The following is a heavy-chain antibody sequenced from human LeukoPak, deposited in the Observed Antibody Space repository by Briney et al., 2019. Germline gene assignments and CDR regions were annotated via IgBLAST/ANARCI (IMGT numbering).Heavy chain of an antibody. Sequence: GGSLRLSCAASGFIFDGYGMSWVRQAPGKGLEWVANIRQDGSAQFYADSVKGRFTISRDNAKNSLYLQMNSLRDEDTAVYYCARWLYSSGWAIDYWGQGTLVTVSS. CDR1: GFIFDGYG. J-gene: IGHJ4*02. D-gene: IGHD6-19*01. CDR3: ARWLYSSGWAIDY. V-gene: IGHV3-7*01. CDR2: IRQDGSAQ.